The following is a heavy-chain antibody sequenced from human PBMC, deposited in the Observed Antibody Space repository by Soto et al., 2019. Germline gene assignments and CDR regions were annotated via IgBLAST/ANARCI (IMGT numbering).Heavy chain of an antibody. CDR1: GVPLHIDGYY. V-gene: IGHV4-31*02. CDR2: TYYTGVT. Sequence: LSLTCTVSGVPLHIDGYYWAWIRQNPGKGLEWIGYTYYTGVTYYNTSLGSRVNISVDTSKNQFSLELTSVTAPDTAVYYCARDGSSSAKWPETRGQGFVVTV. CDR3: ARDGSSSAKWPET. J-gene: IGHJ4*02. D-gene: IGHD2-2*01.